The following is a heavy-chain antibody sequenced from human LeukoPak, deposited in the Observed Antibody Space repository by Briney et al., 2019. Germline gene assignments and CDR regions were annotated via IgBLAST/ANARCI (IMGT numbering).Heavy chain of an antibody. Sequence: ASVKVSCKASGYTFTTYDINWVRQATGQGLEWMGWMDPNSGNTGYAQKFQGRVTMTRNTSIRTAYMELSSLRSEDTAVYYCARTDYYDSADFRTLYGMDVWGQGTTVTVSS. V-gene: IGHV1-8*01. CDR3: ARTDYYDSADFRTLYGMDV. CDR2: MDPNSGNT. D-gene: IGHD3-22*01. CDR1: GYTFTTYD. J-gene: IGHJ6*02.